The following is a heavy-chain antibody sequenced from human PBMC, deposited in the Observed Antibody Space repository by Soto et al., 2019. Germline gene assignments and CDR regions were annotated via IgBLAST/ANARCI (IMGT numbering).Heavy chain of an antibody. Sequence: QPGGSLRLSCAASGFTFGSYGMHWVRQAPGKGLEWVAVIWYDGSNKYYADSVKGRFTISRDNSKNTLYLQMNSLRAEDTAVYYCASLNSGSYGPFDYWGQGTLVTVSS. V-gene: IGHV3-33*01. CDR1: GFTFGSYG. CDR2: IWYDGSNK. D-gene: IGHD1-26*01. CDR3: ASLNSGSYGPFDY. J-gene: IGHJ4*02.